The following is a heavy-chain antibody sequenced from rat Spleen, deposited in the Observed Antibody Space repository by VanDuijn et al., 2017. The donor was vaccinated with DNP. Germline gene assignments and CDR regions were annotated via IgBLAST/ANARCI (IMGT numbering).Heavy chain of an antibody. D-gene: IGHD1-4*01. Sequence: EVQLLESGGGLVQPGRSLKLSCAASGFTFSNFYMAWVRQAPKKGLEWVATILYDGSFIYYGDSVKGRFTISRDNAKSTLYLQMDSLRSEDTATYYCARDLHFGYNYAFDYWGQGVMVSVSS. CDR3: ARDLHFGYNYAFDY. V-gene: IGHV5-7*01. CDR2: ILYDGSFI. J-gene: IGHJ2*01. CDR1: GFTFSNFY.